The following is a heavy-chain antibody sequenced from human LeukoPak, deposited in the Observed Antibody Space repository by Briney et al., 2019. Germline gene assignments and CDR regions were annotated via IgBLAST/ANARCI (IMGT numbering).Heavy chain of an antibody. CDR2: IYYSGST. V-gene: IGHV4-59*01. CDR3: ARGRITIFGVVISYFDY. J-gene: IGHJ4*02. D-gene: IGHD3-3*01. Sequence: PSETLSLTCTVSGGSISSYYWSWIRQPPGKGLEWIGYIYYSGSTNYNPSLKSRVTISVDTSKNQFSLKLSSVTAADTAVYYCARGRITIFGVVISYFDYWGQGTLVTVSS. CDR1: GGSISSYY.